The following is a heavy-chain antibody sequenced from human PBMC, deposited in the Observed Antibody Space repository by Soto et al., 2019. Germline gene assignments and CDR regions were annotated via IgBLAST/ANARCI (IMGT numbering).Heavy chain of an antibody. Sequence: QVQLVQSGAEVKKPGSSVKVSCKASGGTFSSYAISWVRQAPGQGLEWMGGIIPIFGTANYAQKFQGRVTITTDESTSTAYMELSSLRSEDTAVYYCARASGYSSGYPFDYWGQGTLFTVSS. CDR2: IIPIFGTA. D-gene: IGHD5-18*01. CDR1: GGTFSSYA. V-gene: IGHV1-69*05. J-gene: IGHJ4*02. CDR3: ARASGYSSGYPFDY.